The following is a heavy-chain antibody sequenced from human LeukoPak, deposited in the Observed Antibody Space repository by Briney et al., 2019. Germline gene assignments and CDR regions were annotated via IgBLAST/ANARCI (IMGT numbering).Heavy chain of an antibody. Sequence: GGSLRLSCAASGFTFSSYWMSWVRQAPGKGLEWVANIKQDGSEKYYVDSVKGRLTISRDNAKNSLYLQMNSLRAEDTAVYYCARVQIVATISYYYYGMDVWGQGTTVTVSS. V-gene: IGHV3-7*01. D-gene: IGHD5-12*01. CDR1: GFTFSSYW. CDR3: ARVQIVATISYYYYGMDV. CDR2: IKQDGSEK. J-gene: IGHJ6*02.